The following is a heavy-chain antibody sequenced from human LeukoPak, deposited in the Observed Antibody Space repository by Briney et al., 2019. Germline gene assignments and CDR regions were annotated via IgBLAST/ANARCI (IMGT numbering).Heavy chain of an antibody. V-gene: IGHV3-23*01. D-gene: IGHD6-13*01. CDR2: ISGTGGST. Sequence: GGSLRLSCEASGFTFSSYAMSWVRQAPGKGLEWVSVISGTGGSTYYADSVKGRFTISRDNSKNALYLQMNSLRVEDTAIYYCAKRAGIAAAGSLDYWGQGALVTVSS. CDR3: AKRAGIAAAGSLDY. J-gene: IGHJ4*02. CDR1: GFTFSSYA.